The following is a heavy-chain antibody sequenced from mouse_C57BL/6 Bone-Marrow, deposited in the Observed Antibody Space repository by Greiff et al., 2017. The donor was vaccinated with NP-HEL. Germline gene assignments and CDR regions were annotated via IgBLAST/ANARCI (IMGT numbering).Heavy chain of an antibody. CDR2: IDPSDSYT. CDR1: GYTFTSYW. D-gene: IGHD3-2*02. CDR3: ARYRTAQATSYFDY. J-gene: IGHJ2*01. Sequence: QVQLQQSGAELVMPGASVKLSCKASGYTFTSYWMHWVKQRPGQGLEWIGEIDPSDSYTNYNQKFKGKSTLTVDKSSSTAYMQLSSLTSEDSAVYYCARYRTAQATSYFDYWGQGTTLTVSS. V-gene: IGHV1-69*01.